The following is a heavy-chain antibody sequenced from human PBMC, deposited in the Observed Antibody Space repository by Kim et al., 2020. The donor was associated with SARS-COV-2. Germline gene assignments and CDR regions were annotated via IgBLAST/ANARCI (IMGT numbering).Heavy chain of an antibody. CDR3: AKDPTDCSSTSCYRGWVYYYYGMDI. V-gene: IGHV3-30*18. Sequence: GGSLRLSCAASGFTFSSYGMHWVRQAPGKGLEWVAVISYDGSNKYYADSVKGRFTISRDKSKNTLYLQMNSLRAEDTAVYYCAKDPTDCSSTSCYRGWVYYYYGMDIWSQGTTVTIYS. J-gene: IGHJ6*02. CDR1: GFTFSSYG. CDR2: ISYDGSNK. D-gene: IGHD2-2*01.